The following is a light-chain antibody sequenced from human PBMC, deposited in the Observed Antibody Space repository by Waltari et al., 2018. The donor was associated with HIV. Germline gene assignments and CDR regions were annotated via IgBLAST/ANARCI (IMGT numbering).Light chain of an antibody. V-gene: IGKV4-1*01. Sequence: DIVLTQSPASMAVSLGERATVNCTSSQPVLYSSDNRDYLAWYQVRPGQPPQLPIFWASTRQSGVPDRFSGSESGTHFTLTISGLQAEDVAIYYCQQYYTTPQSFGQGTRLEI. CDR3: QQYYTTPQS. CDR2: WAS. J-gene: IGKJ2*03. CDR1: QPVLYSSDNRDY.